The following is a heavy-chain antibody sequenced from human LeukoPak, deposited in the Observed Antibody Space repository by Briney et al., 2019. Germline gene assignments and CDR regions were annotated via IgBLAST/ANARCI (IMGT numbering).Heavy chain of an antibody. D-gene: IGHD3-9*01. CDR2: ISSSSSYI. V-gene: IGHV3-21*01. Sequence: GGSLELSCEASGLPFRSFSRNWVRRPPGKGLGWVSSISSSSSYIYYADSVKGRFTISRDNAKNSLYLQMNSLRAEDTAVYYCASYDILIGYYLDYWGQGTLVTVSS. J-gene: IGHJ4*02. CDR1: GLPFRSFS. CDR3: ASYDILIGYYLDY.